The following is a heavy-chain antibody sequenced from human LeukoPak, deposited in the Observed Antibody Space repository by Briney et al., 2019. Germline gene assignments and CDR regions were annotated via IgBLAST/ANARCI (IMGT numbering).Heavy chain of an antibody. D-gene: IGHD6-19*01. Sequence: SETLSLTCTVSGGSISSYYWSWIQQPPGKGLEWIGYINYSGSTTYNPSLKSRVTISVDASRNKFSLKLSSVTAADRAVYYCARGYSTGWYGGFDFWGQGTLVTVSS. CDR1: GGSISSYY. J-gene: IGHJ4*02. V-gene: IGHV4-59*08. CDR3: ARGYSTGWYGGFDF. CDR2: INYSGST.